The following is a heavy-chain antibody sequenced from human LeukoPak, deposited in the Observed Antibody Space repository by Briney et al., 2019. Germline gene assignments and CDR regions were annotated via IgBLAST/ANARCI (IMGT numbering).Heavy chain of an antibody. CDR2: ISGSGGST. D-gene: IGHD5-18*01. CDR3: AKDRRYSYGCDY. J-gene: IGHJ4*02. Sequence: GGSLTLSCAASGFTFSSYAMSWVRQAPGKGLEWVSAISGSGGSTYYADSVKGRFTISRDNSKNTLYLQMNSLRAEDTAVYYCAKDRRYSYGCDYWGQGTLASVSS. CDR1: GFTFSSYA. V-gene: IGHV3-23*01.